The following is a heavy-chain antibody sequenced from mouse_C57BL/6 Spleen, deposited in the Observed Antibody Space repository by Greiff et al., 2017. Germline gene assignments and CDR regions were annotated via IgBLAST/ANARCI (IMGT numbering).Heavy chain of an antibody. CDR1: GYTFTSYW. V-gene: IGHV1-74*01. CDR2: IHPSDSDT. CDR3: ATPADYSNYDYLDY. Sequence: QVQLQQPGAELVKPGASVKVSCKASGYTFTSYWMHWVKQRPGQGLEWIGRIHPSDSDTNYNQKFKGKATLTVDKSSSTAYIQLSSLNAEDSAVDYWATPADYSNYDYLDYWGQGTTLTVSS. J-gene: IGHJ2*01. D-gene: IGHD2-5*01.